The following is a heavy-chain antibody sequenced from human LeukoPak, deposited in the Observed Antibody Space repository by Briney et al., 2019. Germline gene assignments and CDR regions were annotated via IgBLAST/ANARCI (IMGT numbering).Heavy chain of an antibody. CDR1: GYTFSNYY. CDR3: ARRWLHDAFDI. J-gene: IGHJ3*02. D-gene: IGHD5-24*01. Sequence: GASVKVSCKASGYTFSNYYLHWVRQAPGQGLEWMGLINPTAGNTYYAQRFQGRVTMTRNTSTSTVYMELSSLRSDDTAVYYCARRWLHDAFDIWGQGTMVTVSS. CDR2: INPTAGNT. V-gene: IGHV1-46*01.